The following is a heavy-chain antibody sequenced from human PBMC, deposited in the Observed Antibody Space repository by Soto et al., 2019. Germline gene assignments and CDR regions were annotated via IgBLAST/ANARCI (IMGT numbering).Heavy chain of an antibody. CDR2: IYWDDDK. J-gene: IGHJ4*02. V-gene: IGHV2-5*02. Sequence: QITLKESGPTLVKPTQTRTLTCTFSGFSLSTSGVGVGWIRQPPGKALEWLALIYWDDDKRYSPSLKSRLTITKDTSKNQVVLTMTHMDPVDTATYYCAHVYGGYDNFDYWGQGTLVTVSS. D-gene: IGHD5-12*01. CDR1: GFSLSTSGVG. CDR3: AHVYGGYDNFDY.